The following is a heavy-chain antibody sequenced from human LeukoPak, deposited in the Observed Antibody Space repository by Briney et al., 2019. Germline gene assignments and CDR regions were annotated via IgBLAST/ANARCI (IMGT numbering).Heavy chain of an antibody. Sequence: GGSLRLSCAASGFTFSTYAMSWVRQAPGKGLEWVSLISGSGASTYYADSVKGRFTISRDNSKNTLYLQMNSLRAEDTAVYYCAKGSGYSGYEHFDYWGQGTLVTVSS. D-gene: IGHD5-12*01. J-gene: IGHJ4*02. CDR3: AKGSGYSGYEHFDY. CDR2: ISGSGAST. CDR1: GFTFSTYA. V-gene: IGHV3-23*01.